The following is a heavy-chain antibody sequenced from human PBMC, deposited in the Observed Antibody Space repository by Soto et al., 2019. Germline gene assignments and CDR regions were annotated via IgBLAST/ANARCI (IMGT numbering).Heavy chain of an antibody. J-gene: IGHJ4*02. V-gene: IGHV4-4*02. D-gene: IGHD1-26*01. CDR3: ATSQLGEYFDY. CDR2: IYHSGSI. Sequence: SETLSLTCAVSGDPISSSHWWSWVRQTPGKGLEWIGEIYHSGSINYNPSLKSRVIISADRSKNQFSLRLSSVTAADTAVYYCATSQLGEYFDYWGQGTLVTVSS. CDR1: GDPISSSHW.